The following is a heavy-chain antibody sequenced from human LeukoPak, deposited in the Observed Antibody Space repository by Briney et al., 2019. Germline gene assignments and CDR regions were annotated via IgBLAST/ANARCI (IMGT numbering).Heavy chain of an antibody. D-gene: IGHD2-2*01. CDR1: GYTFTSYG. CDR2: ISAYNGNT. CDR3: ARGYYCSSTSCYFFDY. V-gene: IGHV1-18*04. Sequence: ASVKVSCKASGYTFTSYGISWVRQAPGQGLEWMGWISAYNGNTNYAQKLQGRVTMTTDTSTSTAYMELRSLRSDDTAVYYCARGYYCSSTSCYFFDYWGQGTLVTVSS. J-gene: IGHJ4*02.